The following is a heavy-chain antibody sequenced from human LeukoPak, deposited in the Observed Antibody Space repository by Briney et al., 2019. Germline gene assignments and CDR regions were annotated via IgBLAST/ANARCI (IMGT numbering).Heavy chain of an antibody. CDR1: GYTFTGYY. D-gene: IGHD2-2*01. V-gene: IGHV1-2*02. CDR3: ARDRTKYCRSTSCPLDY. J-gene: IGHJ4*02. Sequence: ASVTVSCKASGYTFTGYYMHWVRQAPGQGLEWMGWIKPNSGGTNYAQKFQGRVTMTRDTSISTAYMELSRLRSDDTAVYYCARDRTKYCRSTSCPLDYWGQGTLVTVSS. CDR2: IKPNSGGT.